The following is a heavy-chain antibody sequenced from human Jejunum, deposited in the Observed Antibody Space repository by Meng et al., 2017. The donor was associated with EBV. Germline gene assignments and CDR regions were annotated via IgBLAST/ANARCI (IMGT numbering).Heavy chain of an antibody. CDR1: GASISSSHW. CDR2: IYYTGRT. D-gene: IGHD5-12*01. Sequence: QVQVQEAGPGLVQPPGTLSLTCAVSGASISSSHWWSWVRQAPGEGLEWIGEIYYTGRTNYNPSLKSRVSMSIDKSKNQFSLNLNSVTVADTAVYYCATSMSGYSYGYSWGQGTPVTVLL. J-gene: IGHJ5*02. V-gene: IGHV4-4*03. CDR3: ATSMSGYSYGYS.